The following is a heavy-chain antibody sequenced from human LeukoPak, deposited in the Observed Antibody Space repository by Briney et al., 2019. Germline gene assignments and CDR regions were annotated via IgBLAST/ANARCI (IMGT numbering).Heavy chain of an antibody. CDR2: IWYDGSNK. D-gene: IGHD1/OR15-1a*01. J-gene: IGHJ5*02. Sequence: GGSLRLPCAASGFTFSSYGMHWVRQAPVKVLEWVAVIWYDGSNKYYADSVKGRFTISRDNSKNTLYLQMNSLRAEDTAVYYCAREGEHYAPLDPWGQGTLVTVSS. V-gene: IGHV3-33*01. CDR3: AREGEHYAPLDP. CDR1: GFTFSSYG.